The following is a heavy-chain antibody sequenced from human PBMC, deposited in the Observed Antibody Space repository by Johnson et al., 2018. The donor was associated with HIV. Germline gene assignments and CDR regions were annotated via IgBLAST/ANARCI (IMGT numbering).Heavy chain of an antibody. CDR2: ISYDGSNK. D-gene: IGHD1-26*01. V-gene: IGHV3-30*03. Sequence: VQLVESGGGVVQPGRSLRLSCAASEFTFSNYDMHWVRQAPGKGLEWVAVISYDGSNKYYADSLKGRFTISRDNSKSTLYLQMNSLKVEDTALYYCARGWVGATLRAFDIWGQGTTVTVSS. CDR3: ARGWVGATLRAFDI. CDR1: EFTFSNYD. J-gene: IGHJ3*02.